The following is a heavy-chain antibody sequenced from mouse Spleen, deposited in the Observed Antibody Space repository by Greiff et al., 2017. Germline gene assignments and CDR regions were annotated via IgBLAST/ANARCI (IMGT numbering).Heavy chain of an antibody. J-gene: IGHJ3*01. Sequence: EVHLVESGGGLVKLGGSLKLSCAASGFTFSSYAMSWVRQTPEKRLEWVATISSGGGNTYYPDSVKGRFTISRDNAKNTLYLQMSSLKSEDTAMYYCARHYDYDGSLFAYWGQGTLVTVSA. D-gene: IGHD2-4*01. CDR2: ISSGGGNT. CDR1: GFTFSSYA. V-gene: IGHV5-9-3*01. CDR3: ARHYDYDGSLFAY.